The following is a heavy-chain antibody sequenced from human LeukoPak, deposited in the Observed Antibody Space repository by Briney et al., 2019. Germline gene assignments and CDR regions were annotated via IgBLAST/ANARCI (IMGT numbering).Heavy chain of an antibody. J-gene: IGHJ4*02. D-gene: IGHD1-26*01. V-gene: IGHV1-18*01. CDR3: ARDGISADDY. CDR1: GYTFTTYD. CDR2: ISGNNDNP. Sequence: GASVKVSCKASGYTFTTYDISWARQAPGQGLEWMGWISGNNDNPNYGQKFQGRFTVTTDSSTSTAYMELRNLTFDDTAVYYCARDGISADDYWGQGTLVTVSS.